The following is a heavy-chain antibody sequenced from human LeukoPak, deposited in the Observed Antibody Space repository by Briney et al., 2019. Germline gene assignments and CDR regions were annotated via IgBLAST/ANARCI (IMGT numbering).Heavy chain of an antibody. Sequence: ASVKVSCKTSGYMFTVYYLHWVRQAPGQGLEWMGMISPTGGTTRFSQKYQGRITMTRDMSTSTVYMDLSSLRSEDTAVYYCAREMRSSKALDYWGQGTLVTVSS. D-gene: IGHD2/OR15-2a*01. CDR3: AREMRSSKALDY. CDR1: GYMFTVYY. CDR2: ISPTGGTT. J-gene: IGHJ4*02. V-gene: IGHV1-46*01.